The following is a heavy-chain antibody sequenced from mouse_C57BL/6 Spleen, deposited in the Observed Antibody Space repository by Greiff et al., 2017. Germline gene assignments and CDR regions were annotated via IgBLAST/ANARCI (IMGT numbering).Heavy chain of an antibody. CDR3: ARRDDLYYAMDY. Sequence: EVKLMESGGGLVQLEGSLKLSCAAPGSPFGDYNMYWFRQTPEKRLEWVDYISNGGGSTFYPDTVKGRFTISRDNAKNTLYLQMSRLKSEDTAMYYCARRDDLYYAMDYWGQGTSVTVSS. CDR2: ISNGGGST. V-gene: IGHV5-12*01. J-gene: IGHJ4*01. D-gene: IGHD2-3*01. CDR1: GSPFGDYN.